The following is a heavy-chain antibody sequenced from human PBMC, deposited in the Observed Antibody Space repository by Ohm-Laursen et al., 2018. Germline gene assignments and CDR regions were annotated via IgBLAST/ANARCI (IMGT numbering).Heavy chain of an antibody. J-gene: IGHJ6*02. CDR2: ISSSGSTI. CDR1: GFTFSDYY. CDR3: ARCKQPRDYYGMDV. Sequence: SLRLSCAASGFTFSDYYMSWIRQAPGKGLEWVSYISSSGSTIYYVDSVKGRFTISRDNAKNSLYLQMNSLRAGDTAVYYCARCKQPRDYYGMDVWGQGTTVTVSS. V-gene: IGHV3-11*01. D-gene: IGHD6-13*01.